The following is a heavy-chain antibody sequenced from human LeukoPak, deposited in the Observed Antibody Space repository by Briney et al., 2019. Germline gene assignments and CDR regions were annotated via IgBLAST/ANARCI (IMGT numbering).Heavy chain of an antibody. CDR2: TYYSGSS. CDR1: GDPISSFY. D-gene: IGHD3-10*01. J-gene: IGHJ4*02. V-gene: IGHV4-59*01. Sequence: PSETLSLTCTVSGDPISSFYWNWIRQPPGKGLEWIGYTYYSGSSSYNPSLKNRATISVDKSRSQFSLKINSVTAADTAVYFCAREPGAGDFGGFDYWGQGTLVTVSS. CDR3: AREPGAGDFGGFDY.